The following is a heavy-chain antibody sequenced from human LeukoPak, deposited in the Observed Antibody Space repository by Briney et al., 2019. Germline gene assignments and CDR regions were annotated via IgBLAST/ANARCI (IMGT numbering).Heavy chain of an antibody. Sequence: KPSETLSLTCAVYGGSFSGYYWSWIRQPPGKGLEWIGEINHSGSTNYNPSLKSRVTISVDTSKNQFSLKLSSVTAADTAVYYCASFSGAPTWIDYWGQGTLVTVSS. V-gene: IGHV4-34*01. CDR2: INHSGST. J-gene: IGHJ4*02. CDR1: GGSFSGYY. D-gene: IGHD2-15*01. CDR3: ASFSGAPTWIDY.